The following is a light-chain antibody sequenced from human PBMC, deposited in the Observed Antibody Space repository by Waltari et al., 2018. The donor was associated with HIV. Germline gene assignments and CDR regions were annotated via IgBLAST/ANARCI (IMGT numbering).Light chain of an antibody. CDR1: ALPTKY. V-gene: IGLV3-25*03. Sequence: SYELTQTPSVSVSPGQTATISCSRGALPTKYSSWYCQKPGQAPVLIIYKDIERPSGIPERISGSRSGTGVTLTISDVKAEDEGDYYCQSTDHDGTWVFGGGTKLTV. CDR2: KDI. CDR3: QSTDHDGTWV. J-gene: IGLJ3*02.